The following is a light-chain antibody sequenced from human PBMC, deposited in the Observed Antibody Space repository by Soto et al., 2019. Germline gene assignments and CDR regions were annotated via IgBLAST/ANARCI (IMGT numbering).Light chain of an antibody. J-gene: IGLJ1*01. V-gene: IGLV2-14*01. CDR3: TSYTGNRVYV. CDR1: ISDFGGYNY. CDR2: EVT. Sequence: QSVLTQPASVSGSPGQSISISCTGTISDFGGYNYVSWDQQHPGKTPKLLIYEVTNRPSGVSSRFSASKSGNTASLTISGLQAEDEADYYCTSYTGNRVYVFGTGTKVTVL.